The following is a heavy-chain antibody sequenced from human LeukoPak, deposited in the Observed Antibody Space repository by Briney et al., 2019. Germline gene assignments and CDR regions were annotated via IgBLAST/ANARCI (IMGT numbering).Heavy chain of an antibody. V-gene: IGHV3-7*01. CDR2: IKQDGSEK. D-gene: IGHD3-16*01. CDR3: ARGGGVHAH. J-gene: IGHJ4*02. CDR1: GFTFSNNW. Sequence: PGGSLRLSCVASGFTFSNNWMSWVRQAPGKGLEWVANIKQDGSEKYYVDSVKGRFTISRDNAKNSLYLQMNSLRAEDTAVYYCARGGGVHAHWGQGTLVTVSS.